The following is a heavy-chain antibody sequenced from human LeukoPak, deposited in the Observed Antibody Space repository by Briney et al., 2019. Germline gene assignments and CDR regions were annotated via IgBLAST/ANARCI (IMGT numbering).Heavy chain of an antibody. J-gene: IGHJ4*02. Sequence: SVKVSCKASGGTFSSYAISWVRQAPGQGLEWMGGIIPIFGTANYAQKFQGRVTITADESTSTAYMELSSLRSEDTAVYYCARDVGSFGEPLDYWGQGTLVTVSS. CDR2: IIPIFGTA. D-gene: IGHD3-10*01. V-gene: IGHV1-69*13. CDR3: ARDVGSFGEPLDY. CDR1: GGTFSSYA.